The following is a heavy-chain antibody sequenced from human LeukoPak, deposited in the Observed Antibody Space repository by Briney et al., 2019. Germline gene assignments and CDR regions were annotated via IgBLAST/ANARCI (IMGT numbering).Heavy chain of an antibody. CDR2: IRNKANNYAT. V-gene: IGHV3-73*01. CDR3: VRGAASGSYYGLGV. J-gene: IGHJ6*02. CDR1: GFTFSDST. Sequence: GGSLRLSCAASGFTFSDSTMHWVRQASGKGLEWVGRIRNKANNYATAYATSVKGRFTLSRDDSKNTAYLQMNSLKTEDTALYYCVRGAASGSYYGLGVWGQGATVTVSS. D-gene: IGHD1-26*01.